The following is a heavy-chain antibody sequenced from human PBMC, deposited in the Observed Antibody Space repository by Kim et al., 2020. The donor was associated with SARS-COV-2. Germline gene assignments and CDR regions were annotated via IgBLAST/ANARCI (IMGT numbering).Heavy chain of an antibody. CDR2: IYYSGST. CDR1: GGSISSGGYY. CDR3: ARLPEAVAGPRGWFDP. J-gene: IGHJ5*02. D-gene: IGHD6-19*01. Sequence: SETLSLTCTVSGGSISSGGYYWSWIRQHPGKGLEWIGYIYYSGSTYYNPSLKSRVTISVDTSKNQFSLKLSSVTAADTAVYYCARLPEAVAGPRGWFDPWGQGTLVTVSS. V-gene: IGHV4-31*03.